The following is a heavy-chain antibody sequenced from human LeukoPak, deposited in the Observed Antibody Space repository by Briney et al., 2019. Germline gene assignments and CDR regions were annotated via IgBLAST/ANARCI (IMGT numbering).Heavy chain of an antibody. D-gene: IGHD3-3*01. Sequence: GGSLRLSCAASGFTFSGSAMHWVRQASGKGLEWVGHIGNKVSNYATEYAASLRGGFTISRDDSKDTACLQVNSLKTEDTAVYYCAGNYDSWTGLNYWGQGTLVTVSS. CDR1: GFTFSGSA. CDR3: AGNYDSWTGLNY. J-gene: IGHJ4*02. V-gene: IGHV3-73*01. CDR2: IGNKVSNYAT.